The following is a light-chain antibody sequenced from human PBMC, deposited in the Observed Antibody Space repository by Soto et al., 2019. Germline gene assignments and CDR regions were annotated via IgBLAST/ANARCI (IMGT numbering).Light chain of an antibody. CDR2: AAS. CDR1: QSVSSSY. V-gene: IGKV3D-20*02. CDR3: QHRSNWPPSIT. J-gene: IGKJ5*01. Sequence: EIVLTQSPGTLSLSLGERATLSCRASQSVSSSYLAWYQQKPGQAPRLLIYAASSRATGIPARFSGSGSGTDFTLTISSLEPEDFAVYFCQHRSNWPPSITFGQGTRLEIK.